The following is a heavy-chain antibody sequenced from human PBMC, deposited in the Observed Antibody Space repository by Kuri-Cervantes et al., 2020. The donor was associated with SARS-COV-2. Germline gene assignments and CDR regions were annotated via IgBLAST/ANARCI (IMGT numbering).Heavy chain of an antibody. CDR3: ARGTVATIFDY. CDR1: GGSISSGGYC. D-gene: IGHD5-12*01. CDR2: IYYSGST. J-gene: IGHJ4*02. V-gene: IGHV4-31*03. Sequence: TLSLTCTVSGGSISSGGYCWSWIRQHPGKGLEWIGYIYYSGSTYYNPSLKSRVTISVDTSKNQFSLKLSSVTAADTAVYYCARGTVATIFDYWGQGTLVTVSS.